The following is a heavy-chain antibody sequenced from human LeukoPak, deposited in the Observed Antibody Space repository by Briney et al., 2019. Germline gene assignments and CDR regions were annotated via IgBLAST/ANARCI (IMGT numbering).Heavy chain of an antibody. J-gene: IGHJ3*02. D-gene: IGHD3-9*01. CDR3: AREILRYFDWLSDAFHI. Sequence: GASVKVSCKASAYTFTCYYMDWVGQAPGQGREGVGWINTSSGGTNYAQKFQGRVTMNRDTSISTAYMELSRLRSDDTAVYYCAREILRYFDWLSDAFHIWGQGTMVSVSS. CDR2: INTSSGGT. CDR1: AYTFTCYY. V-gene: IGHV1-2*02.